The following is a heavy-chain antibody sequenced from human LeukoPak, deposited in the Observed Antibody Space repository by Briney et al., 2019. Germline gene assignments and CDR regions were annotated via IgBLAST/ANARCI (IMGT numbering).Heavy chain of an antibody. CDR1: GFTLTSYA. D-gene: IGHD6-25*01. J-gene: IGHJ4*02. CDR2: ISGSGGST. Sequence: PGGSLRLSCAASGFTLTSYAMSWVRQAPGKGLEWVSVISGSGGSTNYADSVKGRFTISRDNSKKTLYLQMNSLRAEDTAVYYCAKARSGWTDYYLDYWGQGTLVTVSS. V-gene: IGHV3-23*01. CDR3: AKARSGWTDYYLDY.